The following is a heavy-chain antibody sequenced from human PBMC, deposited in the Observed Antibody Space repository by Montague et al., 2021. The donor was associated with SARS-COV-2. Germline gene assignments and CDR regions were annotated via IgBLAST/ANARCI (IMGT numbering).Heavy chain of an antibody. J-gene: IGHJ6*02. D-gene: IGHD2-15*01. CDR3: ARGYCSGSGCYYYYGMDV. CDR1: GGSFSGNY. V-gene: IGHV4-34*01. CDR2: INHYGST. Sequence: SETLSLTCAVYGGSFSGNYWSWIRQPPGKGLEWIGEINHYGSTNYNPSXXCRVTISVDTSKNQFSLRLSSVTAAETAVYYCARGYCSGSGCYYYYGMDVWGQGTTVTVSS.